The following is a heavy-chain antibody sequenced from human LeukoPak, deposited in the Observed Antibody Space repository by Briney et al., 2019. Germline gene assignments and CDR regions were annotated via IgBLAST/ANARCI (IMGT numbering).Heavy chain of an antibody. Sequence: GGSLRLSCAASGFTFSSYAMSWVRQAPGKGLEWVSAISGSGGSTYYADSVKGRFTISRDNSKNTLYLQMNSLRAEDTAVYYCTKDKEYSSSWYDYWGQRTLVTVSS. J-gene: IGHJ4*02. CDR2: ISGSGGST. CDR1: GFTFSSYA. CDR3: TKDKEYSSSWYDY. V-gene: IGHV3-23*01. D-gene: IGHD6-13*01.